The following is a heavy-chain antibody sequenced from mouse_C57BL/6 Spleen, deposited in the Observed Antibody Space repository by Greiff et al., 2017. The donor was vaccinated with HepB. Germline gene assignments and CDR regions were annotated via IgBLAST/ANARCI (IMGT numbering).Heavy chain of an antibody. Sequence: EVQVVESGGGLVKPGGSLKLSCAASGFTFSSYAMSWVRQTPEKRLEWVATISDGGSYTYYPDNVKGRFTISRDNAKNNLYLQMSHLKSEDTAMYYCARETLYYDYDGTSHWYFDVWGTGTTVTVSS. CDR2: ISDGGSYT. V-gene: IGHV5-4*01. J-gene: IGHJ1*03. D-gene: IGHD2-4*01. CDR3: ARETLYYDYDGTSHWYFDV. CDR1: GFTFSSYA.